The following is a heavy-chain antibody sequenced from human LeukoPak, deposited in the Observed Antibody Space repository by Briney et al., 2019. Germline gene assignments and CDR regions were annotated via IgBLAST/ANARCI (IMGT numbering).Heavy chain of an antibody. J-gene: IGHJ4*02. D-gene: IGHD5-18*01. V-gene: IGHV3-74*01. Sequence: GGSLRLSCAASGFTFSSYWMHWVRQAPGKGLVWVSRIKGDGSSPTYADSVKGRFTISRDNAKNALYLQMNSLRADDTAVYYCARSDHTDYWGQGTLVTVSS. CDR2: IKGDGSSP. CDR3: ARSDHTDY. CDR1: GFTFSSYW.